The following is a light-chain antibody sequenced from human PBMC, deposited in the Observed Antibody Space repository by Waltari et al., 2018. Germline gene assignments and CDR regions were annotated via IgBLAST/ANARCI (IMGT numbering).Light chain of an antibody. V-gene: IGLV2-23*02. CDR2: AVS. CDR1: SSDVGNYKR. Sequence: QSALTQPASVSGSPGQSIPISCTGTSSDVGNYKRVSWYQQHPGKAPKLMIYAVSKRPSGGSDGFSGSKSGDMASLTISGLQPEDEAEYFCSSYAGSSKGVFGGGTKVTVL. CDR3: SSYAGSSKGV. J-gene: IGLJ2*01.